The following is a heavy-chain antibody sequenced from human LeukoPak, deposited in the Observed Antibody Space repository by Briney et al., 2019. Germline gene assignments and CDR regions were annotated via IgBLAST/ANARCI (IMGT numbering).Heavy chain of an antibody. V-gene: IGHV1-46*01. D-gene: IGHD3-22*01. J-gene: IGHJ4*02. CDR3: ARADSSGYYYIDY. CDR2: INPSGGST. Sequence: GESLKVSCKASGYTFTSYYMHWVRQAPGQGLEWMGIINPSGGSTSYAQKFQGRVTMTRDTPTSTVYMELSSLRSEDTAVYYCARADSSGYYYIDYWGQGTLVTVSS. CDR1: GYTFTSYY.